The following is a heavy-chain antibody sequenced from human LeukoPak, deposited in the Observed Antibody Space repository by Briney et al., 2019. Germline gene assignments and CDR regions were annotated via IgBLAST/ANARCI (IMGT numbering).Heavy chain of an antibody. CDR2: ISGSGGST. CDR3: AKDRGYSNNGGESSFDI. D-gene: IGHD4-11*01. Sequence: PGGSLRLSCAASGFAFSSYAMSWVRQAPGKGLEWVSGISGSGGSTYYADSVKGRFTISRDNSKNTLYLQMHSLRAEDTAAYYCAKDRGYSNNGGESSFDIWGQGTMVTVSS. V-gene: IGHV3-23*01. CDR1: GFAFSSYA. J-gene: IGHJ4*01.